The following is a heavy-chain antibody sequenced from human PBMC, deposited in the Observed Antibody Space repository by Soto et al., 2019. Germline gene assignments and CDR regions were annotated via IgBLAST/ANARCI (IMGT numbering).Heavy chain of an antibody. CDR3: ARRRLGYGSWYFDL. CDR1: GGAFSSYA. Sequence: QVQLVQSGAEVKKPGSSVKVSCKASGGAFSSYAISWVRQAPGQGLEWMGGNLPLFNISNYAQKFRGRVTITADEPTSTAYMDLSNLTSEGTAVYYCARRRLGYGSWYFDLGGRGTLITVSS. V-gene: IGHV1-69*01. CDR2: NLPLFNIS. D-gene: IGHD3-10*01. J-gene: IGHJ2*01.